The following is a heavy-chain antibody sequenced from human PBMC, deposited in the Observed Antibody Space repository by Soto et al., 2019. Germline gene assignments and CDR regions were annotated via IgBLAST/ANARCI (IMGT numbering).Heavy chain of an antibody. Sequence: SETLSLTCTVSGGSISSSSYYWGWIRQPPGKGLEWIGSIYYSGSTYYNPSLKSRVTISVDTSKNQFSLKLSSVTAADTAVYYCARPPLYSSSSGNFDYWGQGTLVTVSS. CDR2: IYYSGST. CDR1: GGSISSSSYY. CDR3: ARPPLYSSSSGNFDY. V-gene: IGHV4-39*01. J-gene: IGHJ4*02. D-gene: IGHD6-13*01.